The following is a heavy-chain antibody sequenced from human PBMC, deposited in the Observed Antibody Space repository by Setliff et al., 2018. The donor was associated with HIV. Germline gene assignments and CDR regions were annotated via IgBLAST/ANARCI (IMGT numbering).Heavy chain of an antibody. D-gene: IGHD1-26*01. CDR3: ASGSHGEGATDY. Sequence: SVKVSCKASGYIITGYLIHWVRQAPGQGLEWTGSIIPMLDMVNYAQRFQGRIAITADKSTDTVYIYLTSLRSEDTAVYYCASGSHGEGATDYWGLGTLVTVSS. V-gene: IGHV1-69*02. J-gene: IGHJ4*02. CDR2: IIPMLDMV. CDR1: GYIITGYL.